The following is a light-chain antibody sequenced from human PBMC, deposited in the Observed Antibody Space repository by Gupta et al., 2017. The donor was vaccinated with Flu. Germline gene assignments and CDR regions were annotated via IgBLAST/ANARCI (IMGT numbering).Light chain of an antibody. J-gene: IGKJ3*01. CDR1: QSIWDSDDGNTY. CDR3: SQRIDFPYT. CDR2: TIS. Sequence: DIVMTHSPPSLPVTPGEPASVACRSCQSIWDSDDGNTYLDWYLQKPGQSPHLLLYTISYRASGVPDRFSGSGSGTDFTLKISSVEAEDVGVYYCSQRIDFPYTFGHGTNVDIK. V-gene: IGKV2-40*01.